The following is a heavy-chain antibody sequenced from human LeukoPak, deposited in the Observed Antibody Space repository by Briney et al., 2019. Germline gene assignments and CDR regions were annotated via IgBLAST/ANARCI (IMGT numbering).Heavy chain of an antibody. V-gene: IGHV3-7*01. Sequence: GGSLRLSCAASGFTFSSYWMSWVRQAPGKGLEWVANIKQDGSEKCYVDSVKGRFTISRDNAKNSLYLQMNSLRAEDTAVYYCARARKTKQTNSNYDYWGQGTLVTVSS. J-gene: IGHJ4*02. CDR3: ARARKTKQTNSNYDY. D-gene: IGHD4-11*01. CDR2: IKQDGSEK. CDR1: GFTFSSYW.